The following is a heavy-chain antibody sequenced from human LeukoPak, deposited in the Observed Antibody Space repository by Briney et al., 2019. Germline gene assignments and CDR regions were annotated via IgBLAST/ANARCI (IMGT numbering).Heavy chain of an antibody. D-gene: IGHD2-2*01. Sequence: ASVKVSCKASGYTFTSYYMHWVRQAPGQGLEWMGIINPSGGSTSYAQRFQGRVTMTRDTSTSTVYMELSSLRSEDTAVYYCASPLEDIVVVPAAISYPYYYYGVDVWGQGTTVTVSS. CDR3: ASPLEDIVVVPAAISYPYYYYGVDV. J-gene: IGHJ6*02. V-gene: IGHV1-46*01. CDR1: GYTFTSYY. CDR2: INPSGGST.